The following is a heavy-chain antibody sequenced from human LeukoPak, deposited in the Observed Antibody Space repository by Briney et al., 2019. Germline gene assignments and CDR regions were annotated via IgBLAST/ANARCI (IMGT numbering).Heavy chain of an antibody. Sequence: SETLSLTCAVYGGSFSGYYWTWIRQPPGKGLEWIGEIHYSGSATYNPSLKSRVTISVDTSKNQFSLKMNSVTAADTAVYYCARTHPIAAAGHFDYWGQGTLVTVSS. D-gene: IGHD6-13*01. CDR1: GGSFSGYY. V-gene: IGHV4-34*01. CDR2: IHYSGSA. CDR3: ARTHPIAAAGHFDY. J-gene: IGHJ4*02.